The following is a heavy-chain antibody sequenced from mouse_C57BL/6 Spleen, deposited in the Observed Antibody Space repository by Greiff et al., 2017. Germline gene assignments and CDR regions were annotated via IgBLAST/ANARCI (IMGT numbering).Heavy chain of an antibody. J-gene: IGHJ1*03. D-gene: IGHD2-5*01. Sequence: EVMLVESGGGLVKPGGSLKLSCAASGFTFSSYAMSWVRQTPEKRLEWVATISDGGSYTYYPDNVKGRFTISRDNAKNNLYLQMSHLKSEDTAMYYCARGGSNYRYFDVWGTGTTVTVSS. V-gene: IGHV5-4*03. CDR2: ISDGGSYT. CDR1: GFTFSSYA. CDR3: ARGGSNYRYFDV.